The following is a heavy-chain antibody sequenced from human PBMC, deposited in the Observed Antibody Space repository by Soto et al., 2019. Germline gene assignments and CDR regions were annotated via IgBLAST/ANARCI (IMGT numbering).Heavy chain of an antibody. Sequence: QVQLVESGGGVVQPGRSLRLSCAASGFTFSSYAIHWVRQAPGKGLEWVAVISYDGSNKYYADSVKGRFTISRDNSKNTLYLQMNSLRAEDTAVYYCATYGMDVWGQGTTVTVSS. J-gene: IGHJ6*02. CDR1: GFTFSSYA. CDR3: ATYGMDV. CDR2: ISYDGSNK. V-gene: IGHV3-30-3*01.